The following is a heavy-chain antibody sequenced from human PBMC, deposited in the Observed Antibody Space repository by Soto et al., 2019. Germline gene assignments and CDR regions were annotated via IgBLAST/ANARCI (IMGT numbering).Heavy chain of an antibody. CDR1: GYSISSGYY. Sequence: NPSETLSLTCAVSGYSISSGYYWGWIRQPPGKGLEWIGSIYHSGSTYYNPSLKSRVTISVDTSKNQFSLKLSSVTAADTAVYYCARDITGTGWRVPYYYYGMDVWGQGTTVTVSS. D-gene: IGHD1-20*01. J-gene: IGHJ6*02. V-gene: IGHV4-38-2*02. CDR3: ARDITGTGWRVPYYYYGMDV. CDR2: IYHSGST.